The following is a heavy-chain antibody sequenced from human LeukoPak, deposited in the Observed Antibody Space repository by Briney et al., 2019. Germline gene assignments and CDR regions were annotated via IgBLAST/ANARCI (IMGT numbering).Heavy chain of an antibody. J-gene: IGHJ4*02. D-gene: IGHD1-1*01. CDR1: GFIFTDYW. V-gene: IGHV3-7*04. CDR3: ARDGIDY. Sequence: GGSLRLSCAASGFIFTDYWMSWVRQAPGKGLEWLANIKPDGSDTYYADSVKGRFTISKDDAENSVFLQMNSLRVEDTALYYCARDGIDYWGQGTLVTVSS. CDR2: IKPDGSDT.